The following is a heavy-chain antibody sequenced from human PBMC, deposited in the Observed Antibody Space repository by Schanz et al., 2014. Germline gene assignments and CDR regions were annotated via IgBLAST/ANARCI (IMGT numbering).Heavy chain of an antibody. CDR2: IYSGDNT. J-gene: IGHJ6*02. CDR1: GFTFSSYG. CDR3: ASLIGTTSAHFYGMDV. D-gene: IGHD1-7*01. Sequence: QVQLVESGGGVVQPGGSLRLSCAASGFTFSSYGMHWVRQAPGKGLEWVSVIYSGDNTYYADSVKGRFTISRDNSKNTVYLQMNSLRAEDTAVYFCASLIGTTSAHFYGMDVWGQGTTVTVSS. V-gene: IGHV3-NL1*01.